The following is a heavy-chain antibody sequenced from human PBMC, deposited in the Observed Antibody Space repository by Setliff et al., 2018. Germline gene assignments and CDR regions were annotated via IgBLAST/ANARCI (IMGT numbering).Heavy chain of an antibody. CDR1: GYTFTNYG. J-gene: IGHJ4*02. CDR2: ININNFNT. CDR3: ARLVRYCTRTSCQRTSGAEL. Sequence: GASVKVSCKTSGYTFTNYGITWVRQAPGQGLEWMGWININNFNTKYAQKLQDRVTMTTDTSTSTAYMDLRSLRSDDTAIYYCARLVRYCTRTSCQRTSGAELWGQGTLVTVSS. D-gene: IGHD2-2*01. V-gene: IGHV1-18*01.